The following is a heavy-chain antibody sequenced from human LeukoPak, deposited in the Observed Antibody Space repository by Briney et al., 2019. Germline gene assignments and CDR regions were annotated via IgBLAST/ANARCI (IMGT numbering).Heavy chain of an antibody. Sequence: GGSLRLSCAASGFTFSSYAMSWVRQAPGKGLEWVSAISGSGGSTYYADSVKGRFTISRDNSKNTLYLQMNSLRAEDTAVYYCAKVRSGGYYSSLDYWGQGTLVTVSS. CDR2: ISGSGGST. V-gene: IGHV3-23*01. D-gene: IGHD1-26*01. J-gene: IGHJ4*02. CDR3: AKVRSGGYYSSLDY. CDR1: GFTFSSYA.